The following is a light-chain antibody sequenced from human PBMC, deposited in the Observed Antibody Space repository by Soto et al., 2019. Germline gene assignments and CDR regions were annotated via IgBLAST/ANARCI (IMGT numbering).Light chain of an antibody. CDR1: QSITDY. CDR2: AAY. J-gene: IGKJ2*01. CDR3: QQSYSSPVT. Sequence: DIQMTQSPSSLSASIGDRVTITCRASQSITDYLNWYQQKPGKAPTLLIYAAYSLQSGVPSRFSGSESGTDFSLTISSLQPEDSATYYCQQSYSSPVTFGQGTKVDIK. V-gene: IGKV1-39*01.